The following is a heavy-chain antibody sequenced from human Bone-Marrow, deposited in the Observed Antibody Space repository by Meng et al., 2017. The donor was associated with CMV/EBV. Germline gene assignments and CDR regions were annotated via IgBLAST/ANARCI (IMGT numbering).Heavy chain of an antibody. CDR3: AHRPTGYSSSWYGGYYYYYYGMDV. J-gene: IGHJ6*02. D-gene: IGHD6-13*01. V-gene: IGHV2-5*01. CDR1: GFSPSTSGVG. CDR2: IYWNDDK. Sequence: SGPTLVKPTQTLTLTCTFSGFSPSTSGVGVGWIRQPPGKALEWLALIYWNDDKRYSPSLKSRLTITKDTSKNQVVLTMTNMDPVDTATYYCAHRPTGYSSSWYGGYYYYYYGMDVWGQGTTVTVSS.